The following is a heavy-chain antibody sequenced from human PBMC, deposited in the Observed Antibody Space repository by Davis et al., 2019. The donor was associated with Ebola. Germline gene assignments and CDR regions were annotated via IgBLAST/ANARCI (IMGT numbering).Heavy chain of an antibody. CDR3: ARDRYNGATIFGVIITNAFDF. J-gene: IGHJ3*01. V-gene: IGHV1-3*01. CDR2: INVGYGNT. CDR1: GYTFTSHA. D-gene: IGHD3-3*01. Sequence: AASVKVSCKASGYTFTSHAIHWVRQAPGQRLEWMGWINVGYGNTKYSQKLQGRVTITRDTFASTAYMELSSLKSEDTAVYYCARDRYNGATIFGVIITNAFDFWGQGIMVTVSS.